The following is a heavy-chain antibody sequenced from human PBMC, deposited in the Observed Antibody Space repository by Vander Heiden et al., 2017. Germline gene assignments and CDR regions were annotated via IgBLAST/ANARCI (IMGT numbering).Heavy chain of an antibody. D-gene: IGHD3-10*01. CDR3: ASTGGFGHYYYGMDV. V-gene: IGHV3-21*01. CDR1: GFTFRSYS. J-gene: IGHJ6*02. CDR2: ISSSSSYI. Sequence: EVQLVESGGGLVKPGGSLRLSCAASGFTFRSYSMNWVRQAPGKGLEWVSSISSSSSYIYYADSVKGRFTISRDNAKNSLYLQMNSLRAEDTAVYYCASTGGFGHYYYGMDVWGQGTTVTVSS.